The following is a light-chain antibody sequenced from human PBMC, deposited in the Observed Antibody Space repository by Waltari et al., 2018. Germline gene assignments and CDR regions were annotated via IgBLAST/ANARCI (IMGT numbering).Light chain of an antibody. V-gene: IGKV1-5*03. CDR1: QSISRW. CDR3: QQYNTYSLWA. CDR2: KTS. J-gene: IGKJ1*01. Sequence: DIQMTQSPSTLSASIGDRVTITCRASQSISRWLAWYQQKPGKAPNLLIYKTSSLQRGVPSRFNGSGSGTEFTLTISSLQPEDFATYYCQQYNTYSLWAFGQGTKVEIK.